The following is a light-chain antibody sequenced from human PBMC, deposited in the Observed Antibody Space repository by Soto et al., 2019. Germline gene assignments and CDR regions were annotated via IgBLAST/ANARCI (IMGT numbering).Light chain of an antibody. J-gene: IGKJ4*01. V-gene: IGKV1-39*01. CDR3: QQRYNTPLT. CDR2: GAS. CDR1: QSMSTY. Sequence: DIQMTQSPSSLSASVGDRVTITCRASQSMSTYLNWFQQKPGKARKVLIYGASSLQSGVPSRFSGSGSGTDFTLTISSLQPEDVATYYCQQRYNTPLTFGGGTKVEIK.